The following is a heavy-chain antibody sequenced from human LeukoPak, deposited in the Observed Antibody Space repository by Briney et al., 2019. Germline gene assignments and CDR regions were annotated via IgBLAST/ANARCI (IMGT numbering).Heavy chain of an antibody. CDR1: GFTFSSYS. D-gene: IGHD4-11*01. Sequence: GGSLRLSCAASGFTFSSYSMNWVRHAPGKGLEWVSSISSSSSYIYYADSVKGRFTISRDNAKNSLYLQMNSLRAEDTAVYYCARYYSNYYFDDWGQGTLVTVSS. CDR3: ARYYSNYYFDD. CDR2: ISSSSSYI. J-gene: IGHJ4*02. V-gene: IGHV3-21*01.